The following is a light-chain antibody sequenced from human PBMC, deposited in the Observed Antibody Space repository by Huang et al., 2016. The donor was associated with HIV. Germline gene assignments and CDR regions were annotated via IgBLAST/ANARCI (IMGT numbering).Light chain of an antibody. CDR3: QQYNTFWT. Sequence: DIQMTQSPSILSASVGDRVTITCRASQSVSTWLAWYQQKPGHPPKRLIYKSSTLESRVPSRFSGSGSGTEFTLTISSLQPDDFATYYCQQYNTFWTFGQGTKV. CDR2: KSS. CDR1: QSVSTW. J-gene: IGKJ1*01. V-gene: IGKV1-5*03.